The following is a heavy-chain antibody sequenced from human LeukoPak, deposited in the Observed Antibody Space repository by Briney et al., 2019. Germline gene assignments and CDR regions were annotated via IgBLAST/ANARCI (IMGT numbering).Heavy chain of an antibody. J-gene: IGHJ3*02. V-gene: IGHV1-18*01. CDR3: ARAHYDSSGPQFFDI. D-gene: IGHD3-22*01. Sequence: GASVKVSCKASGYTFTSYGISWVRQAPGQGLEWMGWISAYNGNTNYAQKLQGRVTMTTDTSTSTAYMELRSLTSDDTAVYYCARAHYDSSGPQFFDIWGQGTMVTVSS. CDR2: ISAYNGNT. CDR1: GYTFTSYG.